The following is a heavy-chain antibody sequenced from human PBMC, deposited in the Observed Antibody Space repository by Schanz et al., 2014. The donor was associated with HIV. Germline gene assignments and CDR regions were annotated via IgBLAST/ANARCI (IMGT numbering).Heavy chain of an antibody. CDR2: TSGSGGRT. J-gene: IGHJ6*02. Sequence: QVQLVESGGGVVQPGGSLRLSCAMSEFTFRTSIIHWVRQAPGKGLEWVSTTSGSGGRTYYADSVKGRFTISRDNSKNTLYLQMNSLRAEDTAVYYCAKDQGYDFWSGYYNYYGMDVWGQGTTVTVSS. D-gene: IGHD3-3*01. CDR3: AKDQGYDFWSGYYNYYGMDV. CDR1: EFTFRTSI. V-gene: IGHV3-NL1*01.